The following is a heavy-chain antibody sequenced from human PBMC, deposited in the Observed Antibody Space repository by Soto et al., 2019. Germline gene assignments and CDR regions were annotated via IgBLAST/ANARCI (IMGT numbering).Heavy chain of an antibody. J-gene: IGHJ5*02. CDR2: IYYSGST. D-gene: IGHD1-26*01. V-gene: IGHV4-31*02. Sequence: WTWIRQHPGKGLEWIGNIYYSGSTYYNPSLKSRISISVDTSKTQFSLKLSSVTAADTAVYYCARGQWEANWFDPWGQGTLVTVSS. CDR3: ARGQWEANWFDP.